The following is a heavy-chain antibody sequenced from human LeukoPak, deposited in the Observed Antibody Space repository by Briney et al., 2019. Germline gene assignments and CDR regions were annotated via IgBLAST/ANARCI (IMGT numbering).Heavy chain of an antibody. V-gene: IGHV4-30-2*01. CDR1: GGSISSGGYS. CDR3: CSSTKDYYYGMDV. CDR2: IYHSGST. D-gene: IGHD2-2*01. Sequence: SQTLSLTCAVSGGSISSGGYSWSWIRQPPGKGLEWIGYIYHSGSTYYNPSLKSRVTISVDRSKNQFSLKLSSVTAADTAVYYCCSSTKDYYYGMDVWGQGTTVTVSS. J-gene: IGHJ6*02.